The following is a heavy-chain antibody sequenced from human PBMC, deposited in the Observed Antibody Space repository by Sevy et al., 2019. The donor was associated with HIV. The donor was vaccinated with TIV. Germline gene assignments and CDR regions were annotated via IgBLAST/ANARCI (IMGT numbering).Heavy chain of an antibody. J-gene: IGHJ3*02. CDR3: AKDRKVLLVVYAIPFDVFDI. CDR1: RFTFSNHG. V-gene: IGHV3-30*02. D-gene: IGHD2-8*02. Sequence: GGSLRLSCAASRFTFSNHGMHWVRQAPGKGLEWVAFIRYDGSNEYYGDSVKGRFTISRDNSKDTLYLQMNSLRPEDTAVYFCAKDRKVLLVVYAIPFDVFDIWGHGTMVTVSS. CDR2: IRYDGSNE.